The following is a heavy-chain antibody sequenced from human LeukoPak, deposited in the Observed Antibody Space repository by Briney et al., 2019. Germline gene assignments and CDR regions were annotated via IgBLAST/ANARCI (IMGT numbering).Heavy chain of an antibody. CDR3: AKDKRYLFDP. J-gene: IGHJ5*02. CDR1: GFTFSSCA. V-gene: IGHV3-23*01. Sequence: GASLRLSCAASGFTFSSCAMSWVRQAPGKGPEWVSAISGSGGSTYYADSVKGRFTISRDNSKNTLYLQMNSLRAEDTAVYYCAKDKRYLFDPWGQGTLVTVSS. CDR2: ISGSGGST. D-gene: IGHD3-9*01.